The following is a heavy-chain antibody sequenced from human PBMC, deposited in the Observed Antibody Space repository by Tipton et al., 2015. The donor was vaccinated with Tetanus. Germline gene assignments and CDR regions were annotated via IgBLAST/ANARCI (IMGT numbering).Heavy chain of an antibody. CDR2: INQRGTT. Sequence: TLSLTCEVSGGSSSSFYWSWIRQSPGGGLEWIGEINQRGTTYNPSLNRRATISVDSSATHLSLNITSLTAADTAVYYCARGRQRLVPAGFDLWGQGTLVTVSS. CDR3: ARGRQRLVPAGFDL. CDR1: GGSSSSFY. D-gene: IGHD6-13*01. V-gene: IGHV4-34*01. J-gene: IGHJ5*02.